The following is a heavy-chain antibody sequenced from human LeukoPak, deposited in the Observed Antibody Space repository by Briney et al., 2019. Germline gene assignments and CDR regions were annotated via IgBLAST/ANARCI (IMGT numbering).Heavy chain of an antibody. CDR2: IKADGSAK. V-gene: IGHV3-7*05. CDR3: VREAGWSHDS. CDR1: GFTFSNNW. D-gene: IGHD3-3*01. Sequence: PGGSLRLSCAASGFTFSNNWMSWVRQAPGKGLEWVATIKADGSAKYYVDSVKGRFTISRDNAKNSLHLQMNSLRAEDTAVYYCVREAGWSHDSWGQRTLVTVSS. J-gene: IGHJ5*01.